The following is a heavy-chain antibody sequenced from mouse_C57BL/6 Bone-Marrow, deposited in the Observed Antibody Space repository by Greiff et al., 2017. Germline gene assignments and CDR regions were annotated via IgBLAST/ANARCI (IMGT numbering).Heavy chain of an antibody. CDR1: GYTFTSYT. Sequence: QVQLQQSGAELARPGASVKMSCKASGYTFTSYTMHWVKQRPGQGLEWIGYINPSSGYTKYNQKFKDKATLTADKSSSTAYMQLSSLTSEDSVVYYCERTTTVVPYYFDYWGQGTTLTVSS. V-gene: IGHV1-4*01. D-gene: IGHD1-1*01. CDR3: ERTTTVVPYYFDY. CDR2: INPSSGYT. J-gene: IGHJ2*01.